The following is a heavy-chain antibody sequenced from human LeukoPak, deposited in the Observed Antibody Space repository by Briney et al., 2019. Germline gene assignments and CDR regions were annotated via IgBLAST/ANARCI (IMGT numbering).Heavy chain of an antibody. CDR2: IYYSGST. J-gene: IGHJ4*02. V-gene: IGHV4-59*08. D-gene: IGHD3-22*01. CDR3: ARQLPNLYYDSSGNFGY. Sequence: SETLSLTCTVSGGSISSYYWSWIRQPPGKGLEWIGYIYYSGSTNYNPSLKSRVTISVDTSKNQFSLKLSSVTAADTAVYYCARQLPNLYYDSSGNFGYWGQGTLVTVSS. CDR1: GGSISSYY.